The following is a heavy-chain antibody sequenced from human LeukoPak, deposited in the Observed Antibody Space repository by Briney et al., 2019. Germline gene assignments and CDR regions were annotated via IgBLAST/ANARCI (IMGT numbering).Heavy chain of an antibody. Sequence: SETLSLTCAVYGGSFSGYYWSWIRQPPGKGLEWIGEINHSGSTNYNPSLKSRVTISVDTSKNQFSLKLSSVTAADTAVHYCARTKSSGSYPDYWGQGTLVTVSS. V-gene: IGHV4-34*01. CDR2: INHSGST. CDR1: GGSFSGYY. CDR3: ARTKSSGSYPDY. J-gene: IGHJ4*02. D-gene: IGHD3-22*01.